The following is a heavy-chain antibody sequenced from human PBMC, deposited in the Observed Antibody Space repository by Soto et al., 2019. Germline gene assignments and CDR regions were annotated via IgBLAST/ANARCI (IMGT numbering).Heavy chain of an antibody. CDR3: AKGRPPFDL. CDR1: QFTFSYYA. D-gene: IGHD6-6*01. J-gene: IGHJ2*01. CDR2: ISGAGCST. V-gene: IGHV3-23*01. Sequence: EVQLLESGGGLVQPGGSLRLSCAASQFTFSYYAMGWVRQAPGKGLEWFSLISGAGCSTNYADSVNGRFAISRDNSENTLYLQINSLSAEDTAVYYCAKGRPPFDLWGRGTLVIVSS.